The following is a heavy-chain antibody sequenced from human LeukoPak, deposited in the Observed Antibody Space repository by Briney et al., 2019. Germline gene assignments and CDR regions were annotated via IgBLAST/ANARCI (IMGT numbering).Heavy chain of an antibody. J-gene: IGHJ4*02. CDR1: GFTFSSYA. CDR2: ISGSGGST. V-gene: IGHV3-23*01. Sequence: GGSVRLSCAASGFTFSSYAMSWVRQAPGKGLEWVSAISGSGGSTYYADSVKGRFTISRDNSKNTLYLQMNSLRAEVTAVYYCPRDTAVAGARVGFDYWGQGTLVTVSS. D-gene: IGHD6-19*01. CDR3: PRDTAVAGARVGFDY.